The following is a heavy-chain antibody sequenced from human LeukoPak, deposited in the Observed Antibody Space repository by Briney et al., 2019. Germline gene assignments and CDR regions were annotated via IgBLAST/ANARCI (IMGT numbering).Heavy chain of an antibody. CDR3: AKHPNPYYYYYMDV. V-gene: IGHV3-23*01. Sequence: GGSLRLSCAASGFAFSSFSMNWVRQAPGKGLEWVSTISTSGAATYYTDSVEGRFTISRDNSKNTLYLQMNSLRAEDTAVYYCAKHPNPYYYYYMDVWGKGTTVTVSS. CDR1: GFAFSSFS. J-gene: IGHJ6*03. CDR2: ISTSGAAT.